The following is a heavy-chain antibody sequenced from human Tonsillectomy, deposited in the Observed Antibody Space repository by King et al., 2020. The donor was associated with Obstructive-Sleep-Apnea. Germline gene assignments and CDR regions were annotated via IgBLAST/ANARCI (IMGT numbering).Heavy chain of an antibody. J-gene: IGHJ4*02. CDR2: VFYSGST. CDR3: ARETVTKPAYYFDF. D-gene: IGHD1-14*01. CDR1: GGSVTSGSHY. V-gene: IGHV4-61*01. Sequence: QLQESGPGLVKPSETLSLTCTVSGGSVTSGSHYWSWIRQPPGKGLEWIGYVFYSGSTKYNPSLQSRVTISLDTSKKQFSLRLRSVTAADTAVYYCARETVTKPAYYFDFWGQGTLVTVSS.